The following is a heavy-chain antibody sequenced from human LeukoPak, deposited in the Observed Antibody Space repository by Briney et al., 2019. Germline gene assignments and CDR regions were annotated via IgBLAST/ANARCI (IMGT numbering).Heavy chain of an antibody. CDR1: GFTFTSSA. Sequence: SVKVSCKASGFTFTSSAVQWVRQARGQRLEWIGWIVVGSGNTNYAQKFQERVTITRDMSTRTAYMELSSLRSEDTAVYYCAVHPGYSSWTAHRGILDYWGQGTLVTVSS. D-gene: IGHD6-13*01. J-gene: IGHJ4*02. V-gene: IGHV1-58*01. CDR3: AVHPGYSSWTAHRGILDY. CDR2: IVVGSGNT.